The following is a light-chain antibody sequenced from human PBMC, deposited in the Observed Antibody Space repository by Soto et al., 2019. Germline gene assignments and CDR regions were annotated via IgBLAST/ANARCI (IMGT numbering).Light chain of an antibody. CDR2: DVT. J-gene: IGLJ2*01. Sequence: QSVLTQPASVSGSPGQSITISCTGISSDVGGYNYVSWYQQHPGKAPKLMIYDVTYRPSGVSNRFSGSESGNTASLTISGLQAEDEADYYCSSYTSSSTVVFGGGTKLTVL. V-gene: IGLV2-14*01. CDR3: SSYTSSSTVV. CDR1: SSDVGGYNY.